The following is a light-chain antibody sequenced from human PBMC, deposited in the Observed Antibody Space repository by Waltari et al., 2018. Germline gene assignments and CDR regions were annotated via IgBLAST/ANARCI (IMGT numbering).Light chain of an antibody. CDR3: MQSLQPPLT. Sequence: DIVMTQSPLFLPATPGEPASISCRSSQSLLHRSGSQSLAWFLQKPGQSPQLLISMGSHRASGVPDRFSGSGSGTDFTLQISRVEADDVGVYYCMQSLQPPLTFGGGTKMEIK. V-gene: IGKV2-28*01. J-gene: IGKJ4*01. CDR1: QSLLHRSGSQS. CDR2: MGS.